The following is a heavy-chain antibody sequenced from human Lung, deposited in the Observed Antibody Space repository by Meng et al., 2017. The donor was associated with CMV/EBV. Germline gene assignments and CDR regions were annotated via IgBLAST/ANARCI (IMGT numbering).Heavy chain of an antibody. D-gene: IGHD4-11*01. V-gene: IGHV3-48*04. J-gene: IGHJ6*02. CDR2: IRGCNGNI. CDR1: GFPFRTNS. Sequence: GGSXRLXXAAPGFPFRTNSMNWVRQAPGKGLEGVSYIRGCNGNIYYADSVKGRFTISRDNTKKSLFLQMNSLRVEDTAVYYCARGPTDYYALDVWGQGTTVTVSS. CDR3: ARGPTDYYALDV.